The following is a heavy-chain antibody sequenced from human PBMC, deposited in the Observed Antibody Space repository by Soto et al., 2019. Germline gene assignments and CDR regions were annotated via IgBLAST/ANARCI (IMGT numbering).Heavy chain of an antibody. CDR3: ARDLKAAAGNFDY. CDR1: GGSVSSGSYY. V-gene: IGHV4-61*01. CDR2: IYYSGST. J-gene: IGHJ4*02. D-gene: IGHD6-13*01. Sequence: PSETLSLTCTVSGGSVSSGSYYWSWIRQPPGKGLEWIGYIYYSGSTNYNPSLKSRVTISVDTSKNQFSLKLSSVTAADTAVYYCARDLKAAAGNFDYWGQGTLVTVSS.